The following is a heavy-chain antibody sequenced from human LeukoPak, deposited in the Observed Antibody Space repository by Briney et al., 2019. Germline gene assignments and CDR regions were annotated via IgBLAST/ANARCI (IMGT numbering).Heavy chain of an antibody. CDR1: GFTFSTYT. Sequence: GGSLRLSCAASGFTFSTYTMNWVRQAPGKGLEWVSAISSDGRYIYYADSVKGRFTVSRDNARNSLYLQMNSLRAEDTAVYYCAREGYDFWSGPNWFDPWGQGTLVTVSS. CDR3: AREGYDFWSGPNWFDP. V-gene: IGHV3-21*01. CDR2: ISSDGRYI. J-gene: IGHJ5*02. D-gene: IGHD3-3*01.